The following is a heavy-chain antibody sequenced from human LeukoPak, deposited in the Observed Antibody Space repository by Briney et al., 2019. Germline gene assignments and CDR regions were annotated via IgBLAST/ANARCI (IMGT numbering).Heavy chain of an antibody. CDR1: GGSLRSGGYY. CDR2: IYYSGSP. D-gene: IGHD6-19*01. CDR3: AGEESIAVAGGGDWFDP. V-gene: IGHV4-31*03. J-gene: IGHJ5*02. Sequence: SETLSLTRTVSGGSLRSGGYYWSWIRQPPGKGLEGIGYIYYSGSPYYNPSLKSRVTLSVDTSKNQFALKPSSVTAADTAVYYCAGEESIAVAGGGDWFDPWGQGTLVTVSS.